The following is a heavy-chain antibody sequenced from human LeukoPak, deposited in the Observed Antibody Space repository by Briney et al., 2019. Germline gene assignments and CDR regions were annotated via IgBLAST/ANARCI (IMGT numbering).Heavy chain of an antibody. CDR2: ISGSGGST. V-gene: IGHV3-23*01. J-gene: IGHJ4*02. CDR1: GFTFSIYA. Sequence: PGGSLRLSCSASGFTFSIYAMSWVRQAPGKGLEWVSTISGSGGSTYYADSVRGRFTISRDNSKDTLYLQMSSQRAEDTAVYYCARGGHSSAFFDYWGQGTLVTVSS. CDR3: ARGGHSSAFFDY. D-gene: IGHD3-22*01.